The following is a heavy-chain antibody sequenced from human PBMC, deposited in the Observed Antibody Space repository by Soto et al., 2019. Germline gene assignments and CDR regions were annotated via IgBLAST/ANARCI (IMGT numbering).Heavy chain of an antibody. D-gene: IGHD3-16*01. CDR2: VHSNGGT. CDR3: AGGDDRYKSGY. V-gene: IGHV4-61*08. CDR1: RGSVRNPDQY. Sequence: QLQLQESGPGLVKPSETLSLTCTVSRGSVRNPDQYWSWIRQPPGKGLEWIAYVHSNGGTNYNPSLKSRVTISMDTPKNQFALKLNSVTAADTAVYYFAGGDDRYKSGYWCQGVLVTVSS. J-gene: IGHJ4*02.